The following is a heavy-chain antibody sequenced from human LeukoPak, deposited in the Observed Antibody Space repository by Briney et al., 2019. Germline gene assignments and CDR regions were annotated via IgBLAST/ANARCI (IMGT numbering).Heavy chain of an antibody. Sequence: SVKVSCKASGGTFSSYIFSWVRQAPGQGLEWMGRIIPILGIANYAQKFQGRVTITADKSTSTAYMELSSLRSEDTGVYHCASTYSSSSGASFDYWGQGTLVTVSS. D-gene: IGHD6-6*01. CDR2: IIPILGIA. CDR1: GGTFSSYI. V-gene: IGHV1-69*02. J-gene: IGHJ4*02. CDR3: ASTYSSSSGASFDY.